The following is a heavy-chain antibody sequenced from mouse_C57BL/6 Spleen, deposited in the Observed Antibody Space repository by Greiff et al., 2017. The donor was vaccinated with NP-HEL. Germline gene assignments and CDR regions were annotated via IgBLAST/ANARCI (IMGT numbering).Heavy chain of an antibody. CDR3: TRGWVTTSWFAY. CDR1: GFTFSSYA. CDR2: ISSGGDYI. J-gene: IGHJ3*01. D-gene: IGHD2-2*01. Sequence: EVNVVESGEGLVKPGGSLKLSCAASGFTFSSYAMSWVRQTPEKRLEWVAYISSGGDYIYYADTVKGRFTISRDNARNTLYLQMSSLKSEDTAMYYCTRGWVTTSWFAYWGQGTLVTVSA. V-gene: IGHV5-9-1*02.